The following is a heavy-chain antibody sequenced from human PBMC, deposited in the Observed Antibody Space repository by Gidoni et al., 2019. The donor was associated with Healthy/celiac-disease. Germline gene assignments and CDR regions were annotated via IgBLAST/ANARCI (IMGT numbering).Heavy chain of an antibody. J-gene: IGHJ2*01. Sequence: QLQLQESGSGLVKPSQTLSLTCAVSGGSISSGGYSWSWIRQPPGKGLEWIGYIYHSGSTYYTPPLKSRVTISVDRPKNQFPLKLSSVPAADTAVYYCARDGGYFDLWGRGTLVTVSS. CDR3: ARDGGYFDL. D-gene: IGHD3-16*01. CDR1: GGSISSGGYS. CDR2: IYHSGST. V-gene: IGHV4-30-2*01.